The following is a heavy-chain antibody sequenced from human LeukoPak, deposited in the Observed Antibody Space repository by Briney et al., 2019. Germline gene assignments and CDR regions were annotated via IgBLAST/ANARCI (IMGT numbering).Heavy chain of an antibody. CDR1: VYNFTENY. CDR2: INPLTGDA. Sequence: ASAKVSCKVSVYNFTENYIHWVRQAPEQGLEWMGLINPLTGDAKYTERFQGRVTLTRDTSSGTAYMHLSSLRYDDTAVYYCARGKSGYSPWGQGTPV. V-gene: IGHV1-2*02. CDR3: ARGKSGYSP. J-gene: IGHJ4*02. D-gene: IGHD3-22*01.